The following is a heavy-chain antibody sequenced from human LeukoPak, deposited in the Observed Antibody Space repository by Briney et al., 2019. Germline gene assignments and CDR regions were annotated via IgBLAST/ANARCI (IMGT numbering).Heavy chain of an antibody. V-gene: IGHV3-30*04. CDR2: ISHDGSDK. CDR3: VQRGGLDY. Sequence: GGSLRLSCTASGFTFRSFAMHWVRQAPGKGLEWVAIISHDGSDKYYVDSVKGRFTISRDNSKNTLHLQMNSLRAEDTAVYYCVQRGGLDYWGQGTLVTVSS. J-gene: IGHJ4*02. D-gene: IGHD3-16*01. CDR1: GFTFRSFA.